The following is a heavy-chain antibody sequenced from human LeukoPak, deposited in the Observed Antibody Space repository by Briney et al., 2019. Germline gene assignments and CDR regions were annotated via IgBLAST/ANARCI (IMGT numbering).Heavy chain of an antibody. CDR3: ARGPSGYHNT. CDR1: GFSFSVYW. J-gene: IGHJ4*02. V-gene: IGHV3-74*01. CDR2: IKTDGSIT. Sequence: GGSLRLSCAASGFSFSVYWMHWVRQAPGKGPVWVSRIKTDGSITDYADSVKGRFTISRDSSKNILHLQMNSLRAEDTAVYYCARGPSGYHNTGGQGTLVTVSS. D-gene: IGHD5-12*01.